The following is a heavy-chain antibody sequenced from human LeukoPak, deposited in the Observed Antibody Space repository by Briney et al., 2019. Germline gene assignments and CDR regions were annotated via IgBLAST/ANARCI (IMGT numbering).Heavy chain of an antibody. J-gene: IGHJ4*02. Sequence: GGSLRLSCAASGFTFSSYSMNWVRQAPGKGLEWVSSISSSSSYIYYADSVKGRFTISRDNAKNSLYLQMNSLRAEDTAVYYCARSASTRTPPILTGSPADYWGQGTLVTVSS. CDR3: ARSASTRTPPILTGSPADY. CDR1: GFTFSSYS. D-gene: IGHD3-9*01. CDR2: ISSSSSYI. V-gene: IGHV3-21*01.